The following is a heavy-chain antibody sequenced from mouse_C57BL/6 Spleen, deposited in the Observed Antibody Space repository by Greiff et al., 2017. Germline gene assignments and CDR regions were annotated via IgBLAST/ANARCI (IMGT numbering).Heavy chain of an antibody. CDR1: GYSITSGYY. CDR3: ARDDGYYGYFDV. V-gene: IGHV3-6*01. CDR2: ISYDGSN. Sequence: EVKLMESGPGLVKPSQSLSLTCSVTGYSITSGYYWNWIRQFPGNKLEWMGYISYDGSNNYNPSLKNRISITRDTSKNQFFLKLNSVTTEDTATYYCARDDGYYGYFDVWGTGTTVTVSS. D-gene: IGHD2-3*01. J-gene: IGHJ1*03.